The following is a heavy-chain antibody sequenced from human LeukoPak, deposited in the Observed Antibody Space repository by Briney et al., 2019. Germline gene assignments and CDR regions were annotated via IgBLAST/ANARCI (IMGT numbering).Heavy chain of an antibody. Sequence: ASVKVSCKASGGTFSSYAISWVRQAPGQGLERMGRIIPIFGTANYAQKFQGRVTITTDESTSTAYMELSSLRSGDTAVYYCARGIERSSSWYYADYRGQGTLVTVSS. D-gene: IGHD6-13*01. V-gene: IGHV1-69*05. CDR1: GGTFSSYA. CDR3: ARGIERSSSWYYADY. J-gene: IGHJ4*02. CDR2: IIPIFGTA.